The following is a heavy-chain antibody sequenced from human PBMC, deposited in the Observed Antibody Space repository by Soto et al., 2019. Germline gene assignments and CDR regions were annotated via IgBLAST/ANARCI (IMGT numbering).Heavy chain of an antibody. V-gene: IGHV3-30*03. CDR2: ISYDGSLQ. D-gene: IGHD5-18*01. J-gene: IGHJ4*02. CDR1: GFAFSSYG. Sequence: QAQLVESGGGVVQPGRSLRLSCAASGFAFSSYGMHWVRQAPGTGLEWVAVISYDGSLQHYADSVKGRFTICRDNSKNMVLMQMSSLRADDTAVYYCVSDRGYGHASVPYSWGQGTLVSVSS. CDR3: VSDRGYGHASVPYS.